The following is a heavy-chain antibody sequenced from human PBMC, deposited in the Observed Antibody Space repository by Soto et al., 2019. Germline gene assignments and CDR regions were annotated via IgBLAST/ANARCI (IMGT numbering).Heavy chain of an antibody. Sequence: PSETLSLTCTVSGGSISSYYWSWIRQPPGKGLEWIGYIYYSGSTNYNPSLKSRVTISVDTSKNQFSLKLSSVTAADTAVYFCARLYTGHYIMYHWGPGTLVTVSS. V-gene: IGHV4-59*08. CDR3: ARLYTGHYIMYH. J-gene: IGHJ5*02. CDR2: IYYSGST. CDR1: GGSISSYY. D-gene: IGHD2-2*02.